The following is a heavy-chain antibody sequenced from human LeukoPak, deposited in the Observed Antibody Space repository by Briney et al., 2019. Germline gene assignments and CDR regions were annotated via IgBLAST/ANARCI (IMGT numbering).Heavy chain of an antibody. CDR2: IRSKAYGGTT. CDR1: GFTFNDAW. J-gene: IGHJ4*02. V-gene: IGHV3-49*04. D-gene: IGHD7-27*01. CDR3: TNWGKEAASRSDY. Sequence: GGSLRLSCAASGFTFNDAWMSWVRQAPGKGLEWVGFIRSKAYGGTTEYAASVKGRFTISRDDSKSIAYLQMNSLKTEDTAVYYCTNWGKEAASRSDYWGQGTLVTVSS.